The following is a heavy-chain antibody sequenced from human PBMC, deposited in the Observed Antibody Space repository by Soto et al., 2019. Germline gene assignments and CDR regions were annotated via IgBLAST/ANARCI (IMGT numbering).Heavy chain of an antibody. V-gene: IGHV1-8*01. CDR3: AINWNDDAFDI. CDR2: MNPNSGNT. CDR1: GYTFTSYD. Sequence: GASVKVSCKASGYTFTSYDISWVRQATGQGLEWMGWMNPNSGNTGYAQKFQGRVTMTRNTSISTAYMELSSLRSEDTAVYCCAINWNDDAFDIWGQGTMVTVSS. J-gene: IGHJ3*02. D-gene: IGHD1-1*01.